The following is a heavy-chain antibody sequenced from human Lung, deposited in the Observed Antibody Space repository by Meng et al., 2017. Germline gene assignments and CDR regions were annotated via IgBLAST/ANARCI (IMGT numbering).Heavy chain of an antibody. J-gene: IGHJ5*01. D-gene: IGHD3-10*01. Sequence: QGGPGQVKPSGTMSRTCAASGGSTSSNNWWSWVSQRPGKGLEWIVEIYHSVSTNYTTSLKSRVTISVDKSKNQFSLKLSSVTAADTAVYYCARGSITMVRGVSVFDSWGQGTLVTVSS. V-gene: IGHV4-4*02. CDR1: GGSTSSNNW. CDR2: IYHSVST. CDR3: ARGSITMVRGVSVFDS.